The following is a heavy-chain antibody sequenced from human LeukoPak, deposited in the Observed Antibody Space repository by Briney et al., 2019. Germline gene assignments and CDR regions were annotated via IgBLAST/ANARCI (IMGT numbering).Heavy chain of an antibody. J-gene: IGHJ4*02. Sequence: SETLSLTCTVSGGSISSSSYYWGWIRQPPGKGLEWIGSIYYSGSTYYNPSLKSRVTISVDTSKNQFSLKLSSVTAADTAVYYCATGSYLYDGSGYRDYWGQGTLVTVSS. CDR1: GGSISSSSYY. V-gene: IGHV4-39*01. CDR3: ATGSYLYDGSGYRDY. D-gene: IGHD3-22*01. CDR2: IYYSGST.